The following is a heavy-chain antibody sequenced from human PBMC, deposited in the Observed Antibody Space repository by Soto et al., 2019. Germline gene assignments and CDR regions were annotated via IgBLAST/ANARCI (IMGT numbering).Heavy chain of an antibody. CDR1: GFTFSNYG. J-gene: IGHJ4*02. CDR2: ISYHGSDK. D-gene: IGHD4-17*01. Sequence: QVQLVESGGGVVQPGRSLRLSCAASGFTFSNYGMHWVRQAPGKGLEWVAVISYHGSDKYYADSVKGRFTISRDNSKNTLYLQMDSLRTEYTAVYYCAKVHLTTTVTTVGYWGQGTLVTVPS. CDR3: AKVHLTTTVTTVGY. V-gene: IGHV3-30*18.